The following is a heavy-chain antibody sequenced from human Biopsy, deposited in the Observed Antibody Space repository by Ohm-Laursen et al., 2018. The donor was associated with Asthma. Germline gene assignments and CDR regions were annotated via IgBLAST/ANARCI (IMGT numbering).Heavy chain of an antibody. J-gene: IGHJ4*02. CDR1: GGSISSFY. CDR3: ARAVRNEQWLAPFDY. V-gene: IGHV4-59*01. Sequence: TLSLTWSVYGGSISSFYWSWIRQSPEKGLEWMGYVYWTGSTNYNPSLKSRITMSVDTSKNRMFLELTSVTAADTAIYYCARAVRNEQWLAPFDYWGQGKPVTVSS. D-gene: IGHD6-19*01. CDR2: VYWTGST.